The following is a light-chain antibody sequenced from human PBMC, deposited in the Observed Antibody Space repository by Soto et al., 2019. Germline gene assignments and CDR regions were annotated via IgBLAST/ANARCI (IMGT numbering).Light chain of an antibody. J-gene: IGKJ5*01. CDR3: QQRSNWPPIT. CDR1: QGVSSY. CDR2: DAS. V-gene: IGKV3-11*01. Sequence: SPATLSLSPGERATLSCRASQGVSSYLAWYQQKPGQAPRLLIYDASNRATGIPARFSGSGSGTDFTLTISSLEPEDFAVYYCQQRSNWPPITFGQGTRLEIK.